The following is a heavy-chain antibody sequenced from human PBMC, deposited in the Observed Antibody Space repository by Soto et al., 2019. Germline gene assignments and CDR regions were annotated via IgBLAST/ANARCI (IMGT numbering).Heavy chain of an antibody. D-gene: IGHD6-19*01. CDR1: GDSVTRSNW. V-gene: IGHV4-4*02. CDR3: ASSGWNEDFYYYYGMDV. J-gene: IGHJ6*02. CDR2: IYHSGNT. Sequence: SETLSLTCAVSGDSVTRSNWWSWVRQSPGKGLEWIGEIYHSGNTKYNPYLKSRITMSVDKAKNQFSLKMTSVTAADTAVYYCASSGWNEDFYYYYGMDVWGQATTVTVSS.